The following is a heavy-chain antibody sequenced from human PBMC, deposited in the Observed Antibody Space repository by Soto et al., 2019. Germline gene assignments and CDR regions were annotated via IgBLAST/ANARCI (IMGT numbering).Heavy chain of an antibody. CDR2: INPNSGGT. CDR3: ARVYNWNPPDY. Sequence: SGSTITGCYMHWLRQAPGQGLEWMGWINPNSGGTNYAQKFQGRVTMTRDTSISTAYMELSRLRSDDTAVYYCARVYNWNPPDYWGQGTLVTVSS. V-gene: IGHV1-2*02. D-gene: IGHD1-20*01. CDR1: GSTITGCY. J-gene: IGHJ4*02.